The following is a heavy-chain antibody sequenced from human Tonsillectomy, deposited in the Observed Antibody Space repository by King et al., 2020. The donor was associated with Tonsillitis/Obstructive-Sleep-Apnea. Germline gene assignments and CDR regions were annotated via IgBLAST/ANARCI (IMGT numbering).Heavy chain of an antibody. CDR1: GFTFSSYA. CDR2: ISYDGSNK. Sequence: HVQLVESGGGVVQPGRSLRLSCAASGFTFSSYAMHWVRQAPGKGLEWVAVISYDGSNKYYADSVKGRFTISRDNSKNTLYLQMNSLRAEDTAVYYCARGFSGILGFGGDPDIDYWGQGTLVTVSS. V-gene: IGHV3-30*04. CDR3: ARGFSGILGFGGDPDIDY. J-gene: IGHJ4*02. D-gene: IGHD3-10*01.